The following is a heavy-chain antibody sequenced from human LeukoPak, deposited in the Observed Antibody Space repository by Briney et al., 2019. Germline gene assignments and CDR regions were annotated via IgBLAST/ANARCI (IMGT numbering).Heavy chain of an antibody. CDR1: GFTFSSYS. V-gene: IGHV3-21*04. J-gene: IGHJ4*02. Sequence: GGSLRLSCAASGFTFSSYSMNWVRQAPGKGLEWVSSISSSSSYIYYADSVKGRFTISRDNAKNTLYLQMNSLRAEDTAVYYCARRAGAYSHPYDYWGQGTLVTVSS. CDR3: ARRAGAYSHPYDY. D-gene: IGHD4/OR15-4a*01. CDR2: ISSSSSYI.